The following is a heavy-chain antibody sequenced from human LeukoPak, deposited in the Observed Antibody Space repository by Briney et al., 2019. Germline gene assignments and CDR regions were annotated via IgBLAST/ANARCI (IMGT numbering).Heavy chain of an antibody. CDR1: GGSISSSSYY. CDR2: IYYSGST. Sequence: SETLSLTCTVSGGSISSSSYYWGWIRQPPGKGLEWIGSIYYSGSTYYNPSLKSRVTISVDTSKNQFSLKLSSVTAADTAVYYCARLEGCSSTSCYRYYYYMDVWGKGTTVTVSS. J-gene: IGHJ6*03. CDR3: ARLEGCSSTSCYRYYYYMDV. V-gene: IGHV4-39*01. D-gene: IGHD2-2*02.